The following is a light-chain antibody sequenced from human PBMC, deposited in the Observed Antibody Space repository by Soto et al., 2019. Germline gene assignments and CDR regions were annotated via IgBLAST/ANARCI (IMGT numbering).Light chain of an antibody. CDR2: AVS. CDR1: SSDVGGYKY. V-gene: IGLV2-8*01. Sequence: QSALTQPPSASGSPGQSVTISCTGTSSDVGGYKYVSWYQQHQDKAPKLMIYAVSERPSGVPYRFSGSKSGNTASLTVSELQAEDEADYYCRSYAGSNKVVFGGGTKLTVL. J-gene: IGLJ2*01. CDR3: RSYAGSNKVV.